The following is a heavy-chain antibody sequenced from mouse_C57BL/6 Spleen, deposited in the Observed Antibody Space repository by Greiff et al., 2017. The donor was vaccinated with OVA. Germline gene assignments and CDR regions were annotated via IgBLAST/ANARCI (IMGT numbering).Heavy chain of an antibody. Sequence: VQLQQSGPELVKPGASVKLSCKASGYTFTSYDINWVKQRPGQGLEWIGWIYPRDGSTKYNEKFKGKATLTVDPSSSTAYMELHSLTSEDSAVYFCARKEDYYGSSYGYWGQGTTLTVSS. CDR3: ARKEDYYGSSYGY. V-gene: IGHV1-85*01. D-gene: IGHD1-1*01. J-gene: IGHJ2*01. CDR2: IYPRDGST. CDR1: GYTFTSYD.